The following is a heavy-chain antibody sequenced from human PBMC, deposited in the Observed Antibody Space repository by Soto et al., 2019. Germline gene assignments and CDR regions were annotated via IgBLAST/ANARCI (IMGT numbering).Heavy chain of an antibody. V-gene: IGHV4-39*01. Sequence: QLQLQESGPGLVKPSETLSLTCTVSGGSISSSSYYWGWIRQPPGKGLEWIGSIYYSGSTYYNPSLKSRVTISVDTSKNQFSLKLSSVTAADTAVYYCARHVSNYIDWFDPWGQGTLVTVSS. CDR3: ARHVSNYIDWFDP. D-gene: IGHD4-4*01. CDR2: IYYSGST. CDR1: GGSISSSSYY. J-gene: IGHJ5*02.